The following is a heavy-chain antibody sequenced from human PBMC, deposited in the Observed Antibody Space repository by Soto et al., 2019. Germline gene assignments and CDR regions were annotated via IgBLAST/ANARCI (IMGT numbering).Heavy chain of an antibody. D-gene: IGHD2-2*01. Sequence: QVQLVQSGAEVKKPGASVKVSCKASGYTFTGYYMHWVRQAPGQGLEWMGWSNPNSGGTNDAQECHGVVTMTRDTPISTAYREVSRLQSDDTAVYYCARDPRRLLGCSSSSCYPWWFDPRGQGTLVTVSS. V-gene: IGHV1-2*02. CDR1: GYTFTGYY. J-gene: IGHJ5*02. CDR2: SNPNSGGT. CDR3: ARDPRRLLGCSSSSCYPWWFDP.